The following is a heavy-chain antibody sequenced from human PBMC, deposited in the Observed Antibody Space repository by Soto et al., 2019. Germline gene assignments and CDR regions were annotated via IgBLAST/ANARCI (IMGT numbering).Heavy chain of an antibody. D-gene: IGHD2-21*01. CDR1: GGTFSTYS. V-gene: IGHV1-69*02. CDR2: IIPMLGVR. J-gene: IGHJ3*02. CDR3: TIGSWSGEVFDI. Sequence: QVQLVQSGAEVKKPGSSVKVSCKDSGGTFSTYSMFWVRQAPGQGLEWMGRIIPMLGVRNYAQRFQDRVTNTADKATATVHMELSSLRSEDTALYYCTIGSWSGEVFDIWGQGTMVTVSS.